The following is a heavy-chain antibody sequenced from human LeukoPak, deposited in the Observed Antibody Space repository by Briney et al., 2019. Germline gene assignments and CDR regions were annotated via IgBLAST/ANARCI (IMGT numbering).Heavy chain of an antibody. V-gene: IGHV4-59*11. CDR1: GGSISSHY. J-gene: IGHJ6*03. D-gene: IGHD2/OR15-2a*01. CDR2: IYYSGST. Sequence: SETLSLTCTVSGGSISSHYWSWIRQPPGKGLEWIGYIYYSGSTNYNPSLKSRVTISVDTSKNQFSLKLSSVTAADTAVYYCARNRRIAPYYYYYMDAWGKGTTVTVSS. CDR3: ARNRRIAPYYYYYMDA.